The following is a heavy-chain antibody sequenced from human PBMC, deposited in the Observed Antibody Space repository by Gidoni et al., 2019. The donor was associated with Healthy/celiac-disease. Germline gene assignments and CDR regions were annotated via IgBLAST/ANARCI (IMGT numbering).Heavy chain of an antibody. D-gene: IGHD3-3*01. Sequence: EVQLVESGGGLVKPGGSRRLSCAASGFTFSSYSLNRVRQGPGQGLEWLSSISSSSSYIYYADSVKGRFTISRDNAKNSLYLQMNSLRAEDTAVYYCARDHSGPTTYYDFWSGYSHDAFDIWGQGTMVTVSS. J-gene: IGHJ3*02. CDR1: GFTFSSYS. V-gene: IGHV3-21*01. CDR2: ISSSSSYI. CDR3: ARDHSGPTTYYDFWSGYSHDAFDI.